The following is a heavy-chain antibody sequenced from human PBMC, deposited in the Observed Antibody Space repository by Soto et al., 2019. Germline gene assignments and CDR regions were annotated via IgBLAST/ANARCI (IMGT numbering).Heavy chain of an antibody. CDR3: ARGTAYSGSALHYKYYYGMDV. V-gene: IGHV1-69*13. D-gene: IGHD5-12*01. Sequence: ASVKVSCESSGGGFGSSGITWARQAPGQGIEWMGGIIPIFGTTNYAQKFQGRVTITADESTSTAYMELSSLSSEDTAVYYCARGTAYSGSALHYKYYYGMDVWGQGTTVTV. CDR2: IIPIFGTT. CDR1: GGGFGSSG. J-gene: IGHJ6*02.